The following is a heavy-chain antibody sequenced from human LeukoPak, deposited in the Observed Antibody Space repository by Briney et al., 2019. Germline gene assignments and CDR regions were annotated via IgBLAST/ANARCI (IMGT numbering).Heavy chain of an antibody. CDR1: GGSISSGDYY. V-gene: IGHV4-39*07. J-gene: IGHJ2*01. CDR2: INHSGST. Sequence: SETLSLTCTVSGGSISSGDYYWSWIRQPPGKGLEWIGEINHSGSTNYNPSLKSRVTISVDTSKNQFSLKLSSVTAADTAVYYCARRADWYFDLWGRGTLVTVSS. CDR3: ARRADWYFDL.